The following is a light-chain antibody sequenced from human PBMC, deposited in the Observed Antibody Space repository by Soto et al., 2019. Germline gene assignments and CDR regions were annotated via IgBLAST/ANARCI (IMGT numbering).Light chain of an antibody. CDR1: QSISHW. Sequence: DIQMTQSPSTLSASVGDRVTITCRASQSISHWLAWYQQKPGQVPKVLIYKASVLENGVPSRFSGSGFGTEVTLTICYLQPDDSATYFCQHYSTYVWTFGQGTRVDIK. CDR2: KAS. V-gene: IGKV1-5*03. CDR3: QHYSTYVWT. J-gene: IGKJ1*01.